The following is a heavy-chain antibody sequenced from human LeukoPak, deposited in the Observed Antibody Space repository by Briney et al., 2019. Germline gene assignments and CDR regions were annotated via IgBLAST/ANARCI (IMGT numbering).Heavy chain of an antibody. CDR3: ARHGDDYNFLFDFDY. V-gene: IGHV4-31*03. D-gene: IGHD5-24*01. J-gene: IGHJ4*02. CDR2: IYYSGST. Sequence: SETLSLTCTISGGSISSGGYYWSWIRQHPGKGLEWIGYIYYSGSTNSNPSLKSRVTISVDTSKSQFSLKMSSVTAADTAVYYCARHGDDYNFLFDFDYWGQGTLVTVSS. CDR1: GGSISSGGYY.